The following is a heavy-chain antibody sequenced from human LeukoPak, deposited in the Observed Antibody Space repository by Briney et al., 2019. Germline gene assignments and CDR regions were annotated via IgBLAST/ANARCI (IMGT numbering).Heavy chain of an antibody. CDR1: GGSISTYY. Sequence: SETLSLTCTVSGGSISTYYWSWIRLPPGKGLEWIGYIYSSGSTNYNPSLKSRVTISVDTSKNQFSLKLSSVTAADTAVYYCAGYFSGSPNRGDLDYWGPGTLVTASS. V-gene: IGHV4-59*08. D-gene: IGHD3-3*01. CDR3: AGYFSGSPNRGDLDY. J-gene: IGHJ4*02. CDR2: IYSSGST.